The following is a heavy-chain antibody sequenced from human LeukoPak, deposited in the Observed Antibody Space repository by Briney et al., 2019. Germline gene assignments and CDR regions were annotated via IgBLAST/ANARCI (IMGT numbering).Heavy chain of an antibody. Sequence: SETLSLTCTVSGGSISTYYWSWIRQPPGKGLEWIGYIYYSGSTNYNPSLKSRVTISVDTPKNQVSLKLSSVTAADTAVYYCARDFYSNYEGYFDYWGQGTLVTVSS. D-gene: IGHD4-11*01. CDR3: ARDFYSNYEGYFDY. J-gene: IGHJ4*02. CDR1: GGSISTYY. CDR2: IYYSGST. V-gene: IGHV4-59*01.